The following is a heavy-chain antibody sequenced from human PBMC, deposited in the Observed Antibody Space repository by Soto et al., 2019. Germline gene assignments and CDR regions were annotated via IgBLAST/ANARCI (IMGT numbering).Heavy chain of an antibody. D-gene: IGHD3-10*01. CDR1: GFTFSNCG. CDR2: VWHDGKTK. V-gene: IGHV3-33*01. Sequence: QVQLVESGGGVVQPERSLRLSCAASGFTFSNCGMHWVRQAPGKGLEWVAVVWHDGKTKYYADSVEGRFTISRDNSRNTLFLQMNSLRAEDTAVYHCARDRGSDDPIDYWGQGTLVTVSS. J-gene: IGHJ4*02. CDR3: ARDRGSDDPIDY.